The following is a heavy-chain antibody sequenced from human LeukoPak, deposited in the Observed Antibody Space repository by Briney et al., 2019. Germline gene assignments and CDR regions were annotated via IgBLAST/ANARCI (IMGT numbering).Heavy chain of an antibody. J-gene: IGHJ3*02. CDR2: IYYSGST. CDR1: GGSISSGGYY. V-gene: IGHV4-31*03. CDR3: ARDLCSGGSCYVGAFDI. Sequence: PSETLSLTCTVSGGSISSGGYYWSWLRQHPGKGLEWIGYIYYSGSTYYNPSLKSRVTISVDTSKNQFSLKLSSVTAADTAVYYCARDLCSGGSCYVGAFDIWGQGTMVTVSS. D-gene: IGHD2-15*01.